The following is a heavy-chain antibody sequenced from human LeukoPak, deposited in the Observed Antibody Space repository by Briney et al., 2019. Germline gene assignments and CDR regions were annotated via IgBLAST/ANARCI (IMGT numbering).Heavy chain of an antibody. J-gene: IGHJ4*02. CDR3: ARDGRYCSGGSCYWAFDY. V-gene: IGHV1-69*04. CDR1: GGTFSSYT. D-gene: IGHD2-15*01. CDR2: IIPILGIA. Sequence: SVKVSCKASGGTFSSYTISWVRQAPGQGLEWMGRIIPILGIANYAQKFQGRVTITADKSTGTAYMELSSLRSEDTAVYYCARDGRYCSGGSCYWAFDYWGQGTLVTVSS.